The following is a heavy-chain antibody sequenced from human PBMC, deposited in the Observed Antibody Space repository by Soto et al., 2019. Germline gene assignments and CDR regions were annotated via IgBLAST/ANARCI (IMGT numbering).Heavy chain of an antibody. CDR1: GDNVFRNGVA. Sequence: QVQLQQSGPGLVKPSQTLSLTCAISGDNVFRNGVAWNWVRQSPSRGLEWLGRTYYRSKWDNEYAVSVKGRSTINLDTSNNQLSLQLYSVTPEDSAVYYCARESRSELGTVEYWGQGTLVTVSS. CDR3: ARESRSELGTVEY. CDR2: TYYRSKWDN. D-gene: IGHD1-1*01. V-gene: IGHV6-1*01. J-gene: IGHJ4*02.